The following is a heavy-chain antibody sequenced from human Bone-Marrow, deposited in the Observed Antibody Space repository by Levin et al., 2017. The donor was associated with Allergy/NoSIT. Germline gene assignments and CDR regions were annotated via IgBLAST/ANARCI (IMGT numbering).Heavy chain of an antibody. J-gene: IGHJ6*02. CDR2: ISYDGKIT. CDR1: GFTFSSYS. D-gene: IGHD6-13*01. V-gene: IGHV3-30*04. CDR3: AREKLTAAIALHGGMDV. Sequence: GGSLRLACAASGFTFSSYSMHWVRQAPGKGLEWVAVISYDGKITSYADSVRGRFTLSRDNSKNTLDVQMDSLRTEDTAVYFCAREKLTAAIALHGGMDVWGQGTTVTVSS.